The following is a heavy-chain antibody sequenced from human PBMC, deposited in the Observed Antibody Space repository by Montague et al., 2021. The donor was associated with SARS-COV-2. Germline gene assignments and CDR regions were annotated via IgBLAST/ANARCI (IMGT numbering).Heavy chain of an antibody. CDR3: ARDPRYDSSGDYFGSAFDI. D-gene: IGHD3-22*01. V-gene: IGHV4-31*03. J-gene: IGHJ3*02. CDR1: GGSISSSSYY. CDR2: IYYSGST. Sequence: TLSLTCTVSGGSISSSSYYWGWIRQHPGKGLEWIGYIYYSGSTYYNPSLKSRVTISVDTSKNQFSLKLSSVTAADTAVYYSARDPRYDSSGDYFGSAFDIWGQGTMVTVSS.